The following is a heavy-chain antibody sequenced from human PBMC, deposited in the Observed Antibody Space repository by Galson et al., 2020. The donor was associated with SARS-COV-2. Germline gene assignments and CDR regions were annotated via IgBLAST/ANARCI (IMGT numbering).Heavy chain of an antibody. CDR1: GGSIETYY. J-gene: IGHJ5*02. V-gene: IGHV4-4*07. Sequence: SETLSLTCTVSGGSIETYYWSWIRQSAGKGLEWIGHIYLTGSTNYNPALKSRVTMSVDTSNNRFSLKLKSVTAADTAVYFCARDRSWNGRFNWFEPWGQGTLVTVSS. CDR3: ARDRSWNGRFNWFEP. D-gene: IGHD1-1*01. CDR2: IYLTGST.